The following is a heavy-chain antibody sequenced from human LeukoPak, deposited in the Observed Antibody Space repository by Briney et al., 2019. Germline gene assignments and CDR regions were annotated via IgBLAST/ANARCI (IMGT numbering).Heavy chain of an antibody. D-gene: IGHD6-13*01. Sequence: ASVKVSCKTSGYTFTNYYIHWVRQAPGQGLEWMGWISAYNGNTNYAQKLQGRVTMTTDTSTSTAYMELRSLRSDDTAVYYCAREYSSSWYYFDYWGQGTLVTVSS. CDR2: ISAYNGNT. CDR3: AREYSSSWYYFDY. CDR1: GYTFTNYY. J-gene: IGHJ4*02. V-gene: IGHV1-18*04.